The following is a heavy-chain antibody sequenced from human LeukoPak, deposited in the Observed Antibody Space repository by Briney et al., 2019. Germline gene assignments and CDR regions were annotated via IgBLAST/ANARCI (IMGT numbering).Heavy chain of an antibody. CDR1: GGSISSYY. CDR3: ARAYCGGDCYSIFGYYYYGMDV. V-gene: IGHV4-59*01. D-gene: IGHD2-21*02. CDR2: IYYSGST. Sequence: SETLSLTCTVSGGSISSYYWSWIRQPPGKGLEWIGYIYYSGSTNYNPSLKSRVTIPVDTSKNQFSLKLSSVTAADTAVYYCARAYCGGDCYSIFGYYYYGMDVWGQGTTVTVSS. J-gene: IGHJ6*02.